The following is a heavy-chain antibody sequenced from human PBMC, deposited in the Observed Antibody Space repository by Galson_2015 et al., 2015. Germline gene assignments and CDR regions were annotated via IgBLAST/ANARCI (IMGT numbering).Heavy chain of an antibody. J-gene: IGHJ4*02. CDR2: TNYRSKWST. Sequence: CAISGDSVSNNIASWNWIRQSPSRGLEWLGRTNYRSKWSTNYAESVKSRITINPDTSKNQFSLQLNSVTPEDTAVHYCARDTRWGFDYLGQGALVTVSS. D-gene: IGHD2-2*01. CDR1: GDSVSNNIAS. CDR3: ARDTRWGFDY. V-gene: IGHV6-1*01.